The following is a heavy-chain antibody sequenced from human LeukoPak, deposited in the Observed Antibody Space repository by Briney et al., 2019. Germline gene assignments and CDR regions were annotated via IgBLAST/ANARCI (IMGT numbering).Heavy chain of an antibody. D-gene: IGHD2-15*01. CDR2: ISVNGNT. CDR1: GFTLSSYA. Sequence: GGSLRLSCAASGFTLSSYAMSWVRQGPGKGLEWVSAISVNGNTYHADSVKGRFTISRDSYKNTLYLQMSSLRAEDAAVYYCAKAPVTTCSGACCYPFDYWGQGTLVTVSS. V-gene: IGHV3-23*01. CDR3: AKAPVTTCSGACCYPFDY. J-gene: IGHJ4*02.